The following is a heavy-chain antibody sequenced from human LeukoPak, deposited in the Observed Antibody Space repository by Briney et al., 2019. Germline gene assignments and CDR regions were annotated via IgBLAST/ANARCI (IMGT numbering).Heavy chain of an antibody. CDR3: ARDFSWGPDC. CDR2: INGNSCAT. D-gene: IGHD7-27*01. CDR1: GFSLTGHF. J-gene: IGHJ4*02. V-gene: IGHV1-2*02. Sequence: ASVKVSCKASGFSLTGHFMHWLRQAPGQGLEWMGWINGNSCATNYAQKLQDRVLMTRDTSINTVYMELSSLRSDDTATYYCARDFSWGPDCWGQGTLVTVSS.